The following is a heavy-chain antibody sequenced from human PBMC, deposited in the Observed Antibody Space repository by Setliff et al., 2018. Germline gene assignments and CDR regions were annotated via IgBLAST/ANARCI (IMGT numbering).Heavy chain of an antibody. D-gene: IGHD3-3*01. V-gene: IGHV3-21*01. CDR2: ISSSSSYI. J-gene: IGHJ5*02. CDR1: GFTFSSYS. CDR3: ARDKLRFLENWFDP. Sequence: VGSLSLSCAASGFTFSSYSMNWVRQAPGKGLEWVSSISSSSSYIYYADSVKGRFTISRDNAKNSLYLQMNSLRAEDTAVYYCARDKLRFLENWFDPWGQGTLVTVSS.